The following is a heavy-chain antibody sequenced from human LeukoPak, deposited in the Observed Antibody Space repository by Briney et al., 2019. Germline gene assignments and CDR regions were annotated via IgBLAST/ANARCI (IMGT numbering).Heavy chain of an antibody. V-gene: IGHV3-7*03. Sequence: GGSLRLSCAVSGFTFSGFWMSWSRQAPGKGLEWVASINSDGSEGYYADVVKGRFTISRDNAKNSLYLQINSLRAEDTAVYYCTRSSYSSSSSVWGQGTMVTVSS. CDR2: INSDGSEG. CDR3: TRSSYSSSSSV. J-gene: IGHJ3*01. CDR1: GFTFSGFW. D-gene: IGHD6-6*01.